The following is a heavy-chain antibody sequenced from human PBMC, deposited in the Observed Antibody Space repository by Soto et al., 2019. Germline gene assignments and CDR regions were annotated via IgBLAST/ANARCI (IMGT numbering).Heavy chain of an antibody. CDR3: ARMYYYDSSGYGN. J-gene: IGHJ4*02. CDR2: INPNSGGT. V-gene: IGHV1-2*02. CDR1: GYTFTGYY. Sequence: ASVEVSCKASGYTFTGYYMHWVRQAPGQGLEWMGWINPNSGGTNYAQKFQGRVTMTRDTSISTAYMELSRLRSDDTAVYYCARMYYYDSSGYGNWGQGTLVTVSS. D-gene: IGHD3-22*01.